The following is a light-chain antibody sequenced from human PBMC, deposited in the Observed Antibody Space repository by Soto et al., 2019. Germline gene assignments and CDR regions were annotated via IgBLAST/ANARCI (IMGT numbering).Light chain of an antibody. J-gene: IGKJ1*01. CDR2: GAS. CDR3: QQYGSSRWT. CDR1: QSVSSSY. V-gene: IGKV3-20*01. Sequence: EIVLTQSPGTLSLCPGERATLSCRASQSVSSSYLAWYQQKPGQAPRLLIYGASTRATGIPDRFSGSGSGTDFTLTISTLEPEDFAVYYCQQYGSSRWTFGQGTKV.